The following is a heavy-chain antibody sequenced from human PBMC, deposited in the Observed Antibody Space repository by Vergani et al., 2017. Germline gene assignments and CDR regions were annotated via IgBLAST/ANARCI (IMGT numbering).Heavy chain of an antibody. CDR2: ISGDGGST. CDR1: GFTFDDYA. CDR3: AKDSVQLHRASYYYGMDV. Sequence: EVQLVESGGGVVQPGGSLRLSGAASGFTFDDYAMHWVRQAPGKGLEWVSLISGDGGSTYYADSVKGRFTISRDNSKNSLYLQMNSLRTEDTALYYCAKDSVQLHRASYYYGMDVWGQGTTVTVSS. D-gene: IGHD1-7*01. J-gene: IGHJ6*02. V-gene: IGHV3-43*02.